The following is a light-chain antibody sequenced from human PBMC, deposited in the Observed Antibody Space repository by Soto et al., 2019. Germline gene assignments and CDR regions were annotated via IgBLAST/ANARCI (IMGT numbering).Light chain of an antibody. J-gene: IGLJ2*01. CDR3: SSYADTNILR. V-gene: IGLV2-8*01. CDR2: DVT. Sequence: QSVLTQPPSPPGSPGRPVTIPATETTGNVGANNHVSWHQQHPGKAPKLLIYDVTKRPSGVPDRFSGSKSGNTASLTVSGLQAEDEADYYCSSYADTNILRFGGGTKLTVL. CDR1: TGNVGANNH.